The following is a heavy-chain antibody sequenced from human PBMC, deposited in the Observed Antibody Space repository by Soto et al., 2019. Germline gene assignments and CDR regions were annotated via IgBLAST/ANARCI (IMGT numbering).Heavy chain of an antibody. J-gene: IGHJ4*02. Sequence: GGSLRLSCAASGFPFSDFYMTWIRRAPGRGLQCLSYISGRGGTIYYADSVKGRFTISRDNAKNSLDLQMDGLRGDDTGVYYCARKTWELRVRFDYWGQGALATVAS. CDR1: GFPFSDFY. D-gene: IGHD1-26*01. CDR2: ISGRGGTI. V-gene: IGHV3-11*01. CDR3: ARKTWELRVRFDY.